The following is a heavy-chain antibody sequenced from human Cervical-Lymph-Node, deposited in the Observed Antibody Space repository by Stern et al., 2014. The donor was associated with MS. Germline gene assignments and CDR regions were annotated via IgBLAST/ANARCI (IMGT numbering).Heavy chain of an antibody. CDR1: GFIFSDSA. D-gene: IGHD1-1*01. Sequence: EVQLVESGGGLVQPGGSLKLSCVASGFIFSDSAMHWVRQAPGKGLEWVCRISSKGNSYAQAYAASLKGRLNISRDDSKNTAYLQMSSLNTEDTAVYYCARLGYRDSFDYWGQGTLVTVSS. V-gene: IGHV3-73*01. J-gene: IGHJ4*02. CDR2: ISSKGNSYAQ. CDR3: ARLGYRDSFDY.